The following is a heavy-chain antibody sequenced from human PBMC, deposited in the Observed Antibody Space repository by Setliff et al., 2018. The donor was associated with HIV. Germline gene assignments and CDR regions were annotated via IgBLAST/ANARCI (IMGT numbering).Heavy chain of an antibody. Sequence: PGGSLRLSCVASGITFPRAWMSWVRQAPGKGLQWVGRIKGETDGGTPGYAALVKGRFTISRDDSRGMVFLQMNSLSADDTAVYYCVRGSGYYYFDNWGQGALVTVSS. V-gene: IGHV3-15*05. D-gene: IGHD3-22*01. CDR2: IKGETDGGTP. J-gene: IGHJ4*02. CDR3: VRGSGYYYFDN. CDR1: GITFPRAW.